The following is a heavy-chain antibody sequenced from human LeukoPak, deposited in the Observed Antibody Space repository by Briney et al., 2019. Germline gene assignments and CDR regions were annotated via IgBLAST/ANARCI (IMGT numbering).Heavy chain of an antibody. CDR3: ARHSNGGDFYTPFDY. V-gene: IGHV4-39*01. CDR1: GGSISSSSYY. CDR2: IYYSGST. Sequence: SETLSLTCTVSGGSISSSSYYWGWIRQPPGKGLEWIGSIYYSGSTYYNPSLKSRVTISVDTSKNQFSLKLSSVTAADTAVYYCARHSNGGDFYTPFDYWGQGTLVTVSS. D-gene: IGHD2-21*02. J-gene: IGHJ4*02.